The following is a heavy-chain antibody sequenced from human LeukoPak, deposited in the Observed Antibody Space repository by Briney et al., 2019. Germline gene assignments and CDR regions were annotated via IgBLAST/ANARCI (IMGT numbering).Heavy chain of an antibody. Sequence: GGSLRLSCAASGFTFSSYAMHWVRQAPGKGLEWVAVISYDGSNKYYADSVKGRFTISRDNSKNTLYLQMNSLRAEDTAVYYCARGREVAAAGLYYYYGMDAWGQGTTVTVSS. J-gene: IGHJ6*02. D-gene: IGHD6-13*01. V-gene: IGHV3-30-3*01. CDR2: ISYDGSNK. CDR3: ARGREVAAAGLYYYYGMDA. CDR1: GFTFSSYA.